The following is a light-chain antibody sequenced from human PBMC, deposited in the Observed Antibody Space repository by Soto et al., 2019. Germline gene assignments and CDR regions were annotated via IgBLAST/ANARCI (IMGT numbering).Light chain of an antibody. CDR3: QQYGSSPRFT. CDR2: GAS. Sequence: EIVMTQSPATLSVSPGDRATLSCRASESVTSSLAWYQQKPGQAPRLLIYGASSRATGIPDRFSGSGSGTDFTLTISRLEPEDFAVYYCQQYGSSPRFTFGPGTKVDIK. CDR1: ESVTSS. V-gene: IGKV3-20*01. J-gene: IGKJ3*01.